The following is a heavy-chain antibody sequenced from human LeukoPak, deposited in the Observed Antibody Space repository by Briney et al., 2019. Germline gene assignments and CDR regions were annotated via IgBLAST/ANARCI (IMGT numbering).Heavy chain of an antibody. V-gene: IGHV5-51*01. CDR2: IYPGDSHT. CDR3: ARHGTPAAAGSAFDI. CDR1: GYGFSSYW. J-gene: IGHJ3*02. Sequence: GESLKISCKASGYGFSSYWIGWVRQMPGKGLEWMGIIYPGDSHTRYSPSFQGQVTISADKSITTAYLQWSSLKASDTAMYYCARHGTPAAAGSAFDIWGQGTMVTVS. D-gene: IGHD6-13*01.